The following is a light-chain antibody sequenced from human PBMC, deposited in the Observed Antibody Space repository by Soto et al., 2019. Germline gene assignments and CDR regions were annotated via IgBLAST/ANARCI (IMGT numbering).Light chain of an antibody. CDR1: QSVSSSY. CDR3: QQYGSSLWT. Sequence: EIVLTRSPGTLSLSPGERATLSCRASQSVSSSYLAWYQQKPGQGPRLLIYGASSRATGIPDRFSGSGSGTDFTLTISRLEPEDFAVYYCQQYGSSLWTFGQGTKVEIK. CDR2: GAS. V-gene: IGKV3-20*01. J-gene: IGKJ1*01.